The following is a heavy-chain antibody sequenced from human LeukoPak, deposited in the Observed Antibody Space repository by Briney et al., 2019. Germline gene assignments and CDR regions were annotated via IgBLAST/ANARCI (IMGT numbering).Heavy chain of an antibody. D-gene: IGHD6-19*01. V-gene: IGHV4-59*11. Sequence: SETLSLTCSVSGDSIGSHYWSWIRQPPGKGLEFIGYIYNPSLKRRITISLDTSKNQFSLNLSSVTAADTAVYYCARDDRGWYYFDCWGQGTLVTVSS. CDR3: ARDDRGWYYFDC. J-gene: IGHJ4*02. CDR2: IY. CDR1: GDSIGSHY.